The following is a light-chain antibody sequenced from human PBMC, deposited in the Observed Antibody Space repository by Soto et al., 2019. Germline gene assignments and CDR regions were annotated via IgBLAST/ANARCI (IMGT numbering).Light chain of an antibody. CDR1: SSDVGGYNH. CDR2: DVS. J-gene: IGLJ1*01. CDR3: SSFTSSTTYV. Sequence: TQPASVSGSPGQSVTISCTGTSSDVGGYNHVSWYQQYPGKAPKLTIYDVSNRPSGVSNRFSGSKSGNTASLTISGLQAEDEADYYCSSFTSSTTYVFGTGTKVTVL. V-gene: IGLV2-14*01.